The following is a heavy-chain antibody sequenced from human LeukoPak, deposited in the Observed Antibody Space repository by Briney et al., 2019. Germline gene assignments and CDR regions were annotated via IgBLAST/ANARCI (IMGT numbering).Heavy chain of an antibody. CDR1: GFTFSNYE. CDR3: ASPRYSYGVPTDY. CDR2: INGDGSST. Sequence: GGSLRLSCAASGFTFSNYEMNWVRQAPGKGLVWVSRINGDGSSTSYADSVKGRFTISRDNAKNTLYLQMNSLRAEDTAVYYCASPRYSYGVPTDYWGQGTLVTVSS. V-gene: IGHV3-74*01. D-gene: IGHD5-24*01. J-gene: IGHJ4*02.